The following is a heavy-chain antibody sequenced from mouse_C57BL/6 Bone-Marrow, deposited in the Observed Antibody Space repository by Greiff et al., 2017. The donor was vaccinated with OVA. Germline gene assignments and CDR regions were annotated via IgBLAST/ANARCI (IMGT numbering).Heavy chain of an antibody. CDR2: ISYSGST. D-gene: IGHD1-1*01. J-gene: IGHJ2*01. CDR1: GYSITSDY. CDR3: ARSEYYGSSYYFDY. Sequence: EVKLVESGPGLAKPSQTLSLPCSVTGYSITSDYWNWIRNFPGNKLEYMGYISYSGSTYYNPSLKSRISITRDTSKNQYYLQLNSVTTEDTATYDCARSEYYGSSYYFDYWGQGTTLTVSS. V-gene: IGHV3-8*01.